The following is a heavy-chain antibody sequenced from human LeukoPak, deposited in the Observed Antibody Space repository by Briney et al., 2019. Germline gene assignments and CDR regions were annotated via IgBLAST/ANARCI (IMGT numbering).Heavy chain of an antibody. J-gene: IGHJ4*02. CDR3: ARDYSSGWYVY. CDR1: GYTFTDYY. D-gene: IGHD6-19*01. CDR2: INPYSGGT. V-gene: IGHV1-2*06. Sequence: GASVKVSCKASGYTFTDYYMHWVRQAPGQGLEWMGRINPYSGGTNYAQKFQGRVTMTRDTSISTAYMELSRLKSDDTAVYYCARDYSSGWYVYWGQGTLVPVSS.